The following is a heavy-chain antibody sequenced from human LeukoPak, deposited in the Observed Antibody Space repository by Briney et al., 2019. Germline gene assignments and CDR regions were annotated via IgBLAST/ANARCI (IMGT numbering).Heavy chain of an antibody. CDR3: AINYDILTGYPTGGFAFDI. J-gene: IGHJ3*02. D-gene: IGHD3-9*01. CDR2: IYYSGST. CDR1: GGSVSSGSYY. V-gene: IGHV4-61*01. Sequence: PSETLSPTCTVSGGSVSSGSYYWSWIRQPPGKGLEWIGYIYYSGSTNYNPSLKSRVTISVDTSKNQFSLKLSSVTAADTAVYYCAINYDILTGYPTGGFAFDIWGQGTMVTVSS.